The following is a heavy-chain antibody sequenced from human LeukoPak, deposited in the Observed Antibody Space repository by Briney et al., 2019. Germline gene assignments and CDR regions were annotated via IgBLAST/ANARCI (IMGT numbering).Heavy chain of an antibody. CDR2: INHSGST. Sequence: SETLSLTCAVYGGSFSGYYWSWIRQPPGKGLEWIGEINHSGSTNYNPSLKSRVTISVDTSKNQFSLKLSSVTAADTAVYYCARDMVRGVIAPAGLYYWGQGTLVTVSS. CDR1: GGSFSGYY. V-gene: IGHV4-34*01. J-gene: IGHJ4*02. CDR3: ARDMVRGVIAPAGLYY. D-gene: IGHD3-10*01.